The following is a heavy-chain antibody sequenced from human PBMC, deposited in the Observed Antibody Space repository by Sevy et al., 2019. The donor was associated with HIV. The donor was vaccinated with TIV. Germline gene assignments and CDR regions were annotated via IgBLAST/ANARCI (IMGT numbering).Heavy chain of an antibody. V-gene: IGHV4-31*03. J-gene: IGHJ4*02. CDR2: ISFSGST. CDR1: GGSISSGGYY. D-gene: IGHD2-2*01. CDR3: ARDSACSSTSCYGDFFAY. Sequence: SETLSLTCTVSGGSISSGGYYWNWIRQHPGKGLEWIGYISFSGSTYYNPSLKSRVTISFDTSTNQLSLKLRSLTAADTAVYYCARDSACSSTSCYGDFFAYWGQGTLVTVSS.